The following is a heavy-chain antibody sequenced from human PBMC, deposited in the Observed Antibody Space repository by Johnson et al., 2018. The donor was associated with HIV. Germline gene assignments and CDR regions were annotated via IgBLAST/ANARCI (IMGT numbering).Heavy chain of an antibody. V-gene: IGHV3-73*02. CDR2: LRCIANSYAT. Sequence: VQLVESGGGLVQPGGSLKLSCAASGFTFSGSAMHWVRQASGNGLEWVGRLRCIANSYATASAASVKCRFTISSDDSKNTAYLQLNSQRGDDTGVYYCARDPGHGGRLYDAFDFKGQGTKVIVSS. CDR3: ARDPGHGGRLYDAFDF. J-gene: IGHJ3*01. CDR1: GFTFSGSA. D-gene: IGHD4-23*01.